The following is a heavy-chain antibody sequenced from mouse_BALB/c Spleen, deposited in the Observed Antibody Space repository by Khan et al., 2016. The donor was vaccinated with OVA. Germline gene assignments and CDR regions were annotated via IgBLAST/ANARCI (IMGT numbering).Heavy chain of an antibody. CDR3: ASHVTGSFDY. D-gene: IGHD4-1*01. V-gene: IGHV5-6*01. CDR1: GFTFSSYS. J-gene: IGHJ3*01. CDR2: ISSGGDYT. Sequence: EVKLVESGGDLVKPGGSLKLSCAASGFTFSSYSMSWVRQTPDKRLEWVATISSGGDYTYYPDSVKGRFTISRDNAKNTLYLQMSSLKSEDTAMYYCASHVTGSFDYWGQGTLVTVSA.